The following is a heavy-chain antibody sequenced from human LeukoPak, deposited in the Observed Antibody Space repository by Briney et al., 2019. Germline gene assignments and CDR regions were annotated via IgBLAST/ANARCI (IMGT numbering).Heavy chain of an antibody. J-gene: IGHJ4*02. V-gene: IGHV1-69*05. D-gene: IGHD5-18*01. CDR3: ARYSYGYGTLDY. CDR1: GGTFSSYA. CDR2: IIPIFGTA. Sequence: SVTVSCKASGGTFSSYAISWVRQAPGQGLEWMGGIIPIFGTANYAQKFQGRVTITTDESTSTAHMELSSLRSEDTAVYYCARYSYGYGTLDYWGQGTLVTVSS.